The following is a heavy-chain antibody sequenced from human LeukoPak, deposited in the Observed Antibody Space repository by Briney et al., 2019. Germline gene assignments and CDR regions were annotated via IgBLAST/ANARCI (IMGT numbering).Heavy chain of an antibody. CDR1: GFVFSRDN. V-gene: IGHV3-48*04. J-gene: IGHJ4*02. CDR2: ISEAI. D-gene: IGHD3-16*01. Sequence: PGGSLRLSCIASGFVFSRDNMNRVRQAPGKGLEWVAHISEAIYYADSVQGRFTISRDNAKDSLYLQMSNLRAEDTAMYYCVREVGRPKTFYFDSWGRGTPVTVSS. CDR3: VREVGRPKTFYFDS.